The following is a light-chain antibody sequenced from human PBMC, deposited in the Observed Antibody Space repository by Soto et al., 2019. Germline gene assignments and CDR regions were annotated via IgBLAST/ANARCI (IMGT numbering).Light chain of an antibody. CDR1: QSLSSSY. J-gene: IGKJ1*01. V-gene: IGKV3-20*01. Sequence: EIVLTQSPGTLSLAAGERATLSCRASQSLSSSYLAWYQQRPGQAPRLLIYGASSRATDIPDRFSGSGSGTDFTLTISRLEPDDFAVYYCQQYGNSPPWTFGQGTKVEIK. CDR3: QQYGNSPPWT. CDR2: GAS.